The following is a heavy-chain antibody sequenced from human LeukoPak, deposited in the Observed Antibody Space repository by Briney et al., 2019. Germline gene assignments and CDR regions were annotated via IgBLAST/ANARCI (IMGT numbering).Heavy chain of an antibody. CDR1: GGSISNYY. Sequence: SETLSLTCTVSGGSISNYYWSWIRQPPGKGLEWIGYIYYSGSTNYNPSLKSRVTISVDTSKNQFSLKLSSVTAADTAVYYCARVQPYYYDSSGYYETSTYYFDYWGQGTLVTVSS. V-gene: IGHV4-59*01. CDR2: IYYSGST. CDR3: ARVQPYYYDSSGYYETSTYYFDY. J-gene: IGHJ4*02. D-gene: IGHD3-22*01.